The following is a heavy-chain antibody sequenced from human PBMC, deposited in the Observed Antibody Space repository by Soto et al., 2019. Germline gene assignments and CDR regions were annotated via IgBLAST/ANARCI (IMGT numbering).Heavy chain of an antibody. D-gene: IGHD2-15*01. CDR1: GFTFGSYA. J-gene: IGHJ4*02. CDR3: ARQQGGSLSSLYFDY. Sequence: EVQMLEYGGGLVQPGGSLGLSCAAAGFTFGSYAMSWVRQAPGKGLEWVSGISGSGGSTFYADSVKGRFTISRDNSNNMVYLQMGNVRADDTAVYYCARQQGGSLSSLYFDYWGQGTLVTVSS. CDR2: ISGSGGST. V-gene: IGHV3-23*01.